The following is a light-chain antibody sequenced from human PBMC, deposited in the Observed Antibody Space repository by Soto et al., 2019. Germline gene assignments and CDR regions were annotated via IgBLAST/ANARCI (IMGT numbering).Light chain of an antibody. CDR1: QSVGNS. CDR2: DTY. J-gene: IGKJ1*01. V-gene: IGKV3-20*01. CDR3: QQYGDSPWT. Sequence: VMTQSPSTLSLSPGERATLSCRASQSVGNSLAWYQLKPGQVPRLLIFDTYTRATGTPARFSGSGSGTDFTLTISRLEPEDFAVYFCQQYGDSPWTFGQGTKVDI.